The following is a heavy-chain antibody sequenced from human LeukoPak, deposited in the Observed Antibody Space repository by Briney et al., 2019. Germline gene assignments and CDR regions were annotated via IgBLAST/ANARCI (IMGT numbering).Heavy chain of an antibody. D-gene: IGHD6-13*01. CDR2: MNPNSGNT. Sequence: ASVKVSCKASGYTFTSYDINWVRQATGQGREWMGWMNPNSGNTGYAQKFQGRVTMTRNTSISTAYMELSSLRSEDTAVYYCARGVGYSSSWLYYFDYWGQGTLVTVSS. V-gene: IGHV1-8*01. CDR3: ARGVGYSSSWLYYFDY. CDR1: GYTFTSYD. J-gene: IGHJ4*02.